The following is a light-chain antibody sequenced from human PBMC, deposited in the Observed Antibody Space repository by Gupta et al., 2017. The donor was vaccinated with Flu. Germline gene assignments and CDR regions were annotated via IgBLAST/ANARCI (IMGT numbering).Light chain of an antibody. CDR2: DAS. Sequence: DIQMTQSPSSLSASVGDRVTITCQASQDISNYLNWYQQKPGKAPKLLIYDASKLETGVPSRFSGSGSGTDFTFTISSLQPEDIATYYCQQDDNLPITFGQGTRLEIK. CDR3: QQDDNLPIT. CDR1: QDISNY. J-gene: IGKJ5*01. V-gene: IGKV1-33*01.